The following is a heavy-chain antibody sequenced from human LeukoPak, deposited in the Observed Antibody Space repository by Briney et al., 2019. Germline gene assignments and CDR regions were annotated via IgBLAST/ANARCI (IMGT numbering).Heavy chain of an antibody. V-gene: IGHV1-46*01. J-gene: IGHJ4*02. CDR1: GYTFTGYY. CDR3: ARDMSLGIAAAGNVPPDY. D-gene: IGHD6-13*01. Sequence: GASVKVSCKASGYTFTGYYMHWVRQAPGQGLEWLGLINPSGSSTLYAQKFQGRVTMTRDMSTTTDYMELRSLRSDDTAVYYCARDMSLGIAAAGNVPPDYWGQGTLVTVSS. CDR2: INPSGSST.